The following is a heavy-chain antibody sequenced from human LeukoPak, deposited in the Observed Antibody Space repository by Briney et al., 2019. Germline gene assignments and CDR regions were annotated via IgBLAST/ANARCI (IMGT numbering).Heavy chain of an antibody. D-gene: IGHD2-2*01. Sequence: PGGSLRLSCAASGFTFSSYWMSWVRQAPGKGLEWVANIKQDGSEKYYVDSVKGRFTISRDNSKNTLYLQMNSLRAEDTALYYCAKFQAMEVVPAYDAFHIWGQGTMVTVSS. J-gene: IGHJ3*02. V-gene: IGHV3-7*03. CDR2: IKQDGSEK. CDR3: AKFQAMEVVPAYDAFHI. CDR1: GFTFSSYW.